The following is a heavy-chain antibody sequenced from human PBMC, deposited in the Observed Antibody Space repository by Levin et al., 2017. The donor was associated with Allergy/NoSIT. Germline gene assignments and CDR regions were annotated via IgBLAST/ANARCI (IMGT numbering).Heavy chain of an antibody. D-gene: IGHD2/OR15-2a*01. Sequence: SETLSLTCSISGDSVSSNTAVWNWIRHSPSRGLEWLGRSYYRSEWYNHYADSVKSRITINPDTSENQFSLLLNSVTPDDTAVYYCARDSVGNSFFDYWGQGTLVTVSS. J-gene: IGHJ4*02. CDR1: GDSVSSNTAV. V-gene: IGHV6-1*01. CDR2: SYYRSEWYN. CDR3: ARDSVGNSFFDY.